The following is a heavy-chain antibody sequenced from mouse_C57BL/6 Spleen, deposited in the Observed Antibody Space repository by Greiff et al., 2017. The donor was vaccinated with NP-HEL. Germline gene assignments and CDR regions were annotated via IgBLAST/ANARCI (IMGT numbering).Heavy chain of an antibody. J-gene: IGHJ4*01. CDR3: AIGAYYSNGEGAMDY. CDR1: GYTFTDHT. Sequence: VQLVESDAELVKPGASVKISCKVSGYTFTDHTIHWMKQRPEQGLEWIGYIYPRDGSTKYNEKFKGKATLTADKSSSTAYMQLNSLTSEDSAVYFCAIGAYYSNGEGAMDYWGQGTSVTVSS. D-gene: IGHD2-5*01. V-gene: IGHV1-78*01. CDR2: IYPRDGST.